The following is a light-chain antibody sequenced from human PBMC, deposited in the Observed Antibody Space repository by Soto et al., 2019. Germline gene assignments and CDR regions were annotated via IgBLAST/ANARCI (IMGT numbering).Light chain of an antibody. J-gene: IGKJ4*01. CDR1: QSVSGN. V-gene: IGKV3-15*01. CDR3: QQYNTWPPLT. Sequence: EIVMTQSPATLSVSPGERATLSCRASQSVSGNLAWYQQKPGQAPRLLIYGASTRATGIPARFSGSGSGTEFTLTISSLRSEDLAVYYCQQYNTWPPLTFGGGTKVDIK. CDR2: GAS.